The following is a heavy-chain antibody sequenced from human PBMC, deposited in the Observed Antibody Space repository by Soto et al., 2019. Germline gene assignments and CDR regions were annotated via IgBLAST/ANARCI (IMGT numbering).Heavy chain of an antibody. D-gene: IGHD6-6*01. Sequence: ASVKVSCKASGYTFTGYYMHWVRQAPGQGLEWMGWINPNSGGTNYAQKFQGWVTMTRDTSIGTAYMELSRLRSDDTAVYYCARDPGYSSSGYYYYGMDVWGQGTTVTVSS. V-gene: IGHV1-2*04. CDR2: INPNSGGT. CDR3: ARDPGYSSSGYYYYGMDV. J-gene: IGHJ6*02. CDR1: GYTFTGYY.